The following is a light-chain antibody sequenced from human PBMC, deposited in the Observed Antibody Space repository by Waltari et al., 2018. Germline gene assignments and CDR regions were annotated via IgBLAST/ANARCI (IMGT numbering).Light chain of an antibody. J-gene: IGLJ2*01. Sequence: FMLTQPHSVSESPGKTVTISCTGCRGSIASNYVQWYQQRPGSAPTTVIFEDNQRPSGVPDRFSGSIDSSSNSASLTISGLKTEDEADYYCQSYDTSNHGVFGGGTKLTVL. CDR1: RGSIASNY. CDR2: EDN. V-gene: IGLV6-57*02. CDR3: QSYDTSNHGV.